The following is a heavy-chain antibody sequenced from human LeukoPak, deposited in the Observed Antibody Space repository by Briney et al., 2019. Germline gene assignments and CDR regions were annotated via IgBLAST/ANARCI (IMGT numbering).Heavy chain of an antibody. CDR1: GGSFSGYY. J-gene: IGHJ6*02. CDR2: INHSGST. V-gene: IGHV4-34*01. Sequence: SETLSLTCAVYGGSFSGYYWSWIRQPPGKGLEWIGEINHSGSTDYNPSLKSRVTISVDTSKNQFSLKLSSVTAADTAVYFCTRHTPVRLSSGYYFGMDVWGQGTTVTVSS. CDR3: TRHTPVRLSSGYYFGMDV.